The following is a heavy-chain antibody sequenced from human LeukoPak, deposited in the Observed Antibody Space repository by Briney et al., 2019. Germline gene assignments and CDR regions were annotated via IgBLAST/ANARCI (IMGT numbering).Heavy chain of an antibody. V-gene: IGHV3-30*03. CDR2: ISYDGSNK. Sequence: GGSLRLSCAASGFTFSSYGMHWVRQAPGKGLEWVAVISYDGSNKYYADSVKGRFTISRDNAKNSLYLQMNSLRAEDTAVYHCARDFGIAAAGTSIYWGQGTLVTVSS. CDR3: ARDFGIAAAGTSIY. CDR1: GFTFSSYG. D-gene: IGHD6-13*01. J-gene: IGHJ4*02.